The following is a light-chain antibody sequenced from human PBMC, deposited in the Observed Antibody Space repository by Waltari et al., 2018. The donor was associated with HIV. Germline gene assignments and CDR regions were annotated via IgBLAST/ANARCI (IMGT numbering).Light chain of an antibody. CDR2: EDD. J-gene: IGLJ1*01. CDR3: QSYDSNTRI. V-gene: IGLV6-57*01. CDR1: RASIGRNY. Sequence: FMLTQPRSVSESPGKTVTISCTRSRASIGRNYVQWYQQRPGSSPTTVIDEDDQRPSGVPGRFSGSSDRSSNSASLTISGLMTEDEADYYCQSYDSNTRIFGTGTKVTVL.